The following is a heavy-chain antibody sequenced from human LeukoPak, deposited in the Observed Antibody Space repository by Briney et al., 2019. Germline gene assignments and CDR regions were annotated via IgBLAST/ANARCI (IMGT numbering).Heavy chain of an antibody. J-gene: IGHJ4*02. Sequence: GGSLRLSCTASGFTFGDYAMSWFRQAPGKGLEWVGFVRTKAYGGTTEYAASVTGRFTISRDDTKSIAYLQMNSLRTADTAVYYCSRDRYSVTWSETFDYGGQGTQVTVFS. CDR3: SRDRYSVTWSETFDY. V-gene: IGHV3-49*03. CDR2: VRTKAYGGTT. D-gene: IGHD6-13*01. CDR1: GFTFGDYA.